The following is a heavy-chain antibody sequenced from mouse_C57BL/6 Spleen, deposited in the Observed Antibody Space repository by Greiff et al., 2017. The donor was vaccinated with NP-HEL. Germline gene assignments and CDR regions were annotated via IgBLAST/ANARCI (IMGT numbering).Heavy chain of an antibody. CDR1: GYSITSGYD. CDR2: ISYSGST. Sequence: EVKLVESGPGMVKPSQSLSLTCTVTGYSITSGYDWHWIRHFPGNKLEWMGYISYSGSTNYNPSLKSRISITHDTSKNHFFLKLNSVTTEDTATYYCARGYGKSPYYAMDYWGQGTSVTVSS. D-gene: IGHD2-10*02. V-gene: IGHV3-1*01. CDR3: ARGYGKSPYYAMDY. J-gene: IGHJ4*01.